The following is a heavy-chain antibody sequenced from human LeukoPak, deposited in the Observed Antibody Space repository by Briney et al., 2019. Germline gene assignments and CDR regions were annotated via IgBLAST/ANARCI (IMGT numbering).Heavy chain of an antibody. D-gene: IGHD4-17*01. V-gene: IGHV3-66*04. Sequence: PGGSLRLSCAASGFTVSSNYMSWVRQAPGKGLEWVSVIYSGGSTYYADSVKGRFTISRDNSKNTLYLQMNSLRAEDTAVYYCAKHGDYEYFDYWGQGTLVTVSS. CDR2: IYSGGST. J-gene: IGHJ4*02. CDR3: AKHGDYEYFDY. CDR1: GFTVSSNY.